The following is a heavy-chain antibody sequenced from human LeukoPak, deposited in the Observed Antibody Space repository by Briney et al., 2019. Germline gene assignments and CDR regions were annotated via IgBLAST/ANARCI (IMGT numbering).Heavy chain of an antibody. CDR1: GYIFIGYY. CDR3: ARDLQSRVVVAARTALWFDP. V-gene: IGHV1-2*02. J-gene: IGHJ5*02. Sequence: ASVKVSCKTSGYIFIGYYIHWLRQVPGQGLEWMGWLNPKSGDTHYAQKFQGRVTMTRDTSISTAYMELSRLRSDDTAVYYCARDLQSRVVVAARTALWFDPWGQGTLVTVSS. D-gene: IGHD2-15*01. CDR2: LNPKSGDT.